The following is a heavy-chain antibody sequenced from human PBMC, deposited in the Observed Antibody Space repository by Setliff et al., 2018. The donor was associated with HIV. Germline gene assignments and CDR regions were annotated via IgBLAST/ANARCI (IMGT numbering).Heavy chain of an antibody. D-gene: IGHD1-1*01. CDR3: LLYPSLDP. V-gene: IGHV1-69-2*01. CDR2: ISPGNGKA. J-gene: IGHJ5*02. CDR1: GYTFTDAF. Sequence: ASVKVSCKASGYTFTDAFINWVRQAPGKGLEWMGRISPGNGKALYVERFQGRFNVSRDDSRETVHLQMNDVKTEDAGVYYCLLYPSLDPWGQGTLVTVSS.